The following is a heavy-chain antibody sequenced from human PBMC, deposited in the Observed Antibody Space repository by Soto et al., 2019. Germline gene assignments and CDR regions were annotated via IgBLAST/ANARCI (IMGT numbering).Heavy chain of an antibody. CDR2: IYDSVNT. V-gene: IGHV4-31*03. CDR3: ARVDHRGYFAILTDY. CDR1: GDSLISGGHY. J-gene: IGHJ4*02. Sequence: SETLSLTCTVSGDSLISGGHYWIWIRQHPGKGLEWIGHIYDSVNTYYSPSLRSRVTISADMSKNQFSLNLRSVTAADTAVYYCARVDHRGYFAILTDYWGQGTLVTVSS. D-gene: IGHD3-9*01.